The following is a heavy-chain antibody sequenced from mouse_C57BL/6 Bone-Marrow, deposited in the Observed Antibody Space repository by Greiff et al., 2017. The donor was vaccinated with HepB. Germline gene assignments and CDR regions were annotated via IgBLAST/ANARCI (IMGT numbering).Heavy chain of an antibody. V-gene: IGHV14-2*01. D-gene: IGHD1-1*01. Sequence: VQLQQSGAELVKPGASVKLSCTASGFNIKDYYMHWVKQRPEQGLEWIGRIDPEDGETKYAPKLQSKATITADTSSNTAYLQLSSLTSEDAAVYYCARGGITTVFYYWCQGTTLTVSS. CDR1: GFNIKDYY. J-gene: IGHJ2*01. CDR3: ARGGITTVFYY. CDR2: IDPEDGET.